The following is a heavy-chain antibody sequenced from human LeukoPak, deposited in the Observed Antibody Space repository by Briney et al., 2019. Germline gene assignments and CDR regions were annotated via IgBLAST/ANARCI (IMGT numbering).Heavy chain of an antibody. CDR1: GGSISNSRFY. J-gene: IGHJ4*02. Sequence: SETLSLTCTVSGGSISNSRFYWGWIRKPPGKGLEWIGTMYYSGSSYYNPSLKSRVAISVDTSENQFSLKLSSVTAADTAVYYCARHEFRKGYYYDSSGYFDYWGQGTLVTVSS. D-gene: IGHD3-22*01. CDR2: MYYSGSS. CDR3: ARHEFRKGYYYDSSGYFDY. V-gene: IGHV4-39*01.